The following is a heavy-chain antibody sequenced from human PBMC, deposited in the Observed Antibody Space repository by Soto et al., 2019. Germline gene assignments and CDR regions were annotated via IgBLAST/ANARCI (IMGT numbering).Heavy chain of an antibody. CDR2: IYYTGTT. CDR1: GTSIRGYY. CDR3: ARGRKSTGYGMDV. D-gene: IGHD4-4*01. J-gene: IGHJ6*02. V-gene: IGHV4-59*01. Sequence: SETLSLTCSVSGTSIRGYYWTWIRQPPGKGLEWIGYIYYTGTTKYNPSLKSRVAISVDTSKNQFSLRLNSVTAADTAVYYCARGRKSTGYGMDVWGQGTTVTVSS.